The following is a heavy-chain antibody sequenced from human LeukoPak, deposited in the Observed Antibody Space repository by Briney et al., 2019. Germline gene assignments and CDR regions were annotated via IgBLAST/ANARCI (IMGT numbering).Heavy chain of an antibody. D-gene: IGHD2-21*01. CDR1: GFTFSNYG. J-gene: IGHJ4*02. Sequence: VRCLRLSCAASGFTFSNYGMHWVREAPGKGLGWGAGIWYVGSIGYYAASVKGRFTISRDNSKNKLYLQMTSLRDEDTAVYSCARGRDPIADWGQGTLVTVSS. CDR2: IWYVGSIG. CDR3: ARGRDPIAD. V-gene: IGHV3-33*01.